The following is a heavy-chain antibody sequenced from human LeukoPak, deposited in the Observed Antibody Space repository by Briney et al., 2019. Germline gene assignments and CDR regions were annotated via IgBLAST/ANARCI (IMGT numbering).Heavy chain of an antibody. Sequence: TSETLSLTCTVSRGSISKYFWNWIRQPPGKGLEWLGYVSFSGNTNYNSSLKSRLTISVDTSKNQFSLKLTSVTAADAAVYYCASERRSGGYYSGTNNAFDVWGQGTVVTVSS. V-gene: IGHV4-59*12. J-gene: IGHJ3*01. CDR3: ASERRSGGYYSGTNNAFDV. D-gene: IGHD3-22*01. CDR1: RGSISKYF. CDR2: VSFSGNT.